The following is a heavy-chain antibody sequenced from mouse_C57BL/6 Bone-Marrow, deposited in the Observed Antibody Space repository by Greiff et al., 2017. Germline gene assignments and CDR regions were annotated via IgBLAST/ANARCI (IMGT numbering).Heavy chain of an antibody. Sequence: QVQLKQPGAELVRPGTSVKLSCKASGYTFTSYWMHWVKQRPGQGLEWIGVIDPSDSYTNYNQKFKGKATVTVDTSSSTAYMQVSSLTSEDSAVYYCARGGNWDGDYWGQGTTLTVSS. D-gene: IGHD4-1*01. V-gene: IGHV1-59*01. CDR1: GYTFTSYW. CDR3: ARGGNWDGDY. CDR2: IDPSDSYT. J-gene: IGHJ2*01.